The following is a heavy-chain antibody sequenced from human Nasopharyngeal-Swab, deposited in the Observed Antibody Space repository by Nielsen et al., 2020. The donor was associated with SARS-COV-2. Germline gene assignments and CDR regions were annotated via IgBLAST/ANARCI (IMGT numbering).Heavy chain of an antibody. Sequence: GGSLRLSCAATGFTFSTYTMHWVRQASGKGLEWVGRIGDKDHNYATTYGASVQGRFTISRDDSKSTAFLQMDSLKTEDTALYYCTTDFYFDYWGQGTLVTVSS. V-gene: IGHV3-73*01. J-gene: IGHJ4*02. CDR1: GFTFSTYT. CDR2: IGDKDHNYAT. CDR3: TTDFYFDY.